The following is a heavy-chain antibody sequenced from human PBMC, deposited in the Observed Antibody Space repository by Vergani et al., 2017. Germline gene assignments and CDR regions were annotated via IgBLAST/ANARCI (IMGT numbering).Heavy chain of an antibody. CDR3: AKLAYLKKGGQMGKWLRVPFDY. Sequence: EVQLLESGGGLVQPGGSLRLSCAASGFTFSSYAMSWVRQALGKGLEWVSAISGSGGSTYYADSVKGRFTISRDNSKNTLYLQMNSLRAEDTAVYYCAKLAYLKKGGQMGKWLRVPFDYWGQGTLVTVSS. V-gene: IGHV3-23*01. D-gene: IGHD3-22*01. CDR1: GFTFSSYA. CDR2: ISGSGGST. J-gene: IGHJ4*02.